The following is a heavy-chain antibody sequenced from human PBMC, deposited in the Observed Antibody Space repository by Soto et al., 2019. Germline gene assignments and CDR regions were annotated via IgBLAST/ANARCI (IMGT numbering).Heavy chain of an antibody. D-gene: IGHD7-27*01. Sequence: GASVKVSCKASGYTFTGYYMHWVRQAPGQGLEWMGWINPNSGGTNYAQKFQGWVTMTRDTSISTAYMELSRLRSDDTAVYYCVCELRTKYGMDVWGQGTTVTVSS. J-gene: IGHJ6*02. CDR3: VCELRTKYGMDV. CDR2: INPNSGGT. V-gene: IGHV1-2*04. CDR1: GYTFTGYY.